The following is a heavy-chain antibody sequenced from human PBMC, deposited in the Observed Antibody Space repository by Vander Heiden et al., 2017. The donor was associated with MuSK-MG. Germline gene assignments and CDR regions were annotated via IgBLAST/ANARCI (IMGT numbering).Heavy chain of an antibody. J-gene: IGHJ4*02. V-gene: IGHV1-18*01. CDR2: ISAYNGNT. CDR1: GYTFTSYG. D-gene: IGHD2-15*01. CDR3: ARAYCSGGSCYSSDY. Sequence: QVQLVQSGAEVKKPGASVKVSCKASGYTFTSYGISWVRQAPGQGLEWMGWISAYNGNTNYAQKLQGRVTMTTDTSTSTAYMERRSRRSDDTAGYYGARAYCSGGSCYSSDYWGQGTRGTVAS.